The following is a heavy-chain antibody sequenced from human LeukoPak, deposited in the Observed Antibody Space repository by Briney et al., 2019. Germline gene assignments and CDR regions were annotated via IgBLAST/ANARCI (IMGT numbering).Heavy chain of an antibody. CDR3: AREDCGGDFCLFVH. CDR2: ITSGSSYI. V-gene: IGHV3-21*01. D-gene: IGHD2-21*02. CDR1: GFTFSSYS. Sequence: GGSLRLSCAASGFTFSSYSMNWVRQAPGKGLEWVSSITSGSSYIYYADSVKGRFTISRDNAKSSLFLQMNSLRAEDTAVYYCAREDCGGDFCLFVHWGQGTLVTVSS. J-gene: IGHJ4*02.